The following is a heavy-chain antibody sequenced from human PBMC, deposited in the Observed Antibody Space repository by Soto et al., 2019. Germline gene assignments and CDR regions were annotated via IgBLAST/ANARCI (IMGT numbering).Heavy chain of an antibody. CDR3: ARLRGLGWFEEQSAFDA. CDR1: GYTLTSYW. D-gene: IGHD3-10*01. V-gene: IGHV5-51*03. Sequence: EVQLVQSGAEVKKPGDSVKISCKGSGYTLTSYWIGWVRQMPEKGLEWMGIIFPGDSDPRYSPSFQGRVSISDDKSISTASLQLNDLKASDTAIYYCARLRGLGWFEEQSAFDAWGQGTLVTVSS. J-gene: IGHJ4*02. CDR2: IFPGDSDP.